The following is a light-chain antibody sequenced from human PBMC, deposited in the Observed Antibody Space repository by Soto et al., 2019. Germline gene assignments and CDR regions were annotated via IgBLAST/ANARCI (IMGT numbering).Light chain of an antibody. CDR2: DAS. CDR3: QQRSDWPRT. Sequence: EIVLTQSPATLSLSPGERATLSCRASQSIYSYLAWYQQKPGQAPRLLIYDASSRATGVPARFSASGSGTDFTLTIRSLEPEDFAVYYCQQRSDWPRTFGRGTKLEIK. J-gene: IGKJ2*01. V-gene: IGKV3-11*01. CDR1: QSIYSY.